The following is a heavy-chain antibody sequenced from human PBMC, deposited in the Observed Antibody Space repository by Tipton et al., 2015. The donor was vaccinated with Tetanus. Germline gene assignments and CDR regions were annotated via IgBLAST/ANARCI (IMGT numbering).Heavy chain of an antibody. V-gene: IGHV3-7*03. Sequence: SLRLSCAASGFDFRSDWMTWVRQAPGKGLEWVANIKQDGNEKYHVDSVKGRFTTSRDNGKNLLYLQMNSLRVEDTAVYYCARDPHTIRTGNHRGFDYWGQGTKVTVSS. CDR1: GFDFRSDW. D-gene: IGHD3-10*01. CDR3: ARDPHTIRTGNHRGFDY. CDR2: IKQDGNEK. J-gene: IGHJ4*02.